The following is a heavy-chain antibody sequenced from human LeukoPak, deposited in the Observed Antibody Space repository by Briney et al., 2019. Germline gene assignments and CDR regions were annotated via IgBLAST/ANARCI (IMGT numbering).Heavy chain of an antibody. Sequence: PGGSLRLSCAASGFTFDDYAMRWGRQAPGEGLGWVSLISGDVVSTYYADSVKGRFTISRDNSKNSLYLQMNSLRTEDTALYYCAKDIEIAAAGSDTYYYYYMDVWGKGTPVTVSS. J-gene: IGHJ6*03. CDR2: ISGDVVST. D-gene: IGHD6-13*01. CDR3: AKDIEIAAAGSDTYYYYYMDV. V-gene: IGHV3-43*02. CDR1: GFTFDDYA.